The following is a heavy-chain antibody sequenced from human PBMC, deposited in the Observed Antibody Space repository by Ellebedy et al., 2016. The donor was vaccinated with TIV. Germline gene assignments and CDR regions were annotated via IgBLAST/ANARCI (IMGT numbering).Heavy chain of an antibody. Sequence: GESLKISXAASGFTFSDYYMSWIRQAPGKGLEWVSSISSSSSYIYYADSVKGRFTISRDNAKNSLYLQMNSLRAEDTAVYYCARELVGYYDSSGYYGGNAFDIWGQGTMVTVSS. J-gene: IGHJ3*02. D-gene: IGHD3-22*01. CDR3: ARELVGYYDSSGYYGGNAFDI. V-gene: IGHV3-11*06. CDR1: GFTFSDYY. CDR2: ISSSSSYI.